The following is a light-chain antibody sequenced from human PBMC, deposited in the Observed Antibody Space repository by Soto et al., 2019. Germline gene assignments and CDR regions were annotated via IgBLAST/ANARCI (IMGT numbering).Light chain of an antibody. V-gene: IGKV3D-15*01. CDR1: QGVSRK. Sequence: DIVMTQSPATLSVAPGERVTFSCRASQGVSRKLAWYQHKPGQAPRLLMYAASSRATGIPDRFSGSGSGTDFTLTISRLEAEDFAVYYCQQSTSSPITFGQGTRLEIK. CDR2: AAS. CDR3: QQSTSSPIT. J-gene: IGKJ5*01.